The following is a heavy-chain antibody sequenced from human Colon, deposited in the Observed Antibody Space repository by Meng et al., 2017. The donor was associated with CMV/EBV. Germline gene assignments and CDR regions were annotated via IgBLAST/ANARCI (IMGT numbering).Heavy chain of an antibody. V-gene: IGHV3-48*03. CDR1: GFTLRSYE. J-gene: IGHJ5*02. Sequence: LSLTCAASGFTLRSYEMTWFRQAPGKGLEWVASISNSGSMIYYADSVKGRFTLSRDSANNSMFLQMNSLRVDDTGVYYCARGVRPWGQGALVTVSS. CDR2: ISNSGSMI. CDR3: ARGVRP.